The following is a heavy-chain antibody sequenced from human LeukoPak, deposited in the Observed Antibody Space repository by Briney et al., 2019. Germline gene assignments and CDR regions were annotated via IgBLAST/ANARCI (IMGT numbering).Heavy chain of an antibody. D-gene: IGHD3-22*01. CDR3: ARDRGGTMRV. CDR2: IYYSGST. CDR1: GGSISSSSYY. V-gene: IGHV4-39*07. J-gene: IGHJ4*02. Sequence: PSETLSLTCTVSGGSISSSSYYWGWIRQPPGKGLEWIGSIYYSGSTYYNPSLKSRVTISVDTSKNQFSLKLSSVTAADTAVYYCARDRGGTMRVWGQGTLVTVSS.